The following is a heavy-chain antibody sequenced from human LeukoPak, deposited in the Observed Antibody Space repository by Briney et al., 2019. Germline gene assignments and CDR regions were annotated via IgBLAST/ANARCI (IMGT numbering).Heavy chain of an antibody. CDR1: GYTFTGYY. CDR2: INPNSGGT. J-gene: IGHJ4*02. D-gene: IGHD3-22*01. Sequence: GASVKVSCKASGYTFTGYYMHWVRQAPGQGLEWMGWINPNSGGTNYAQKFQGRVTMTRDTSISTAYMELSRLRSEDTAVYFCARELYDSSGYYFSRALFWGQGTLVTVSS. V-gene: IGHV1-2*02. CDR3: ARELYDSSGYYFSRALF.